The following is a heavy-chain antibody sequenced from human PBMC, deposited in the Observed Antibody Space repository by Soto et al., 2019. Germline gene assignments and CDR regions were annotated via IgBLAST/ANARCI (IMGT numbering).Heavy chain of an antibody. V-gene: IGHV4-61*02. D-gene: IGHD5-12*01. Sequence: SETLSLTCTVSGGSISSSSYYWGWIRQPAGKGLEWIGRIFSSGSTSFNPSLEIRVAMSVDTSKNHFSLNLSSVTAADMAVYYCAREGSYSAYNFAHGIQLWSFDFWGQGALVTSPQ. CDR2: IFSSGST. CDR1: GGSISSSSYY. CDR3: AREGSYSAYNFAHGIQLWSFDF. J-gene: IGHJ4*02.